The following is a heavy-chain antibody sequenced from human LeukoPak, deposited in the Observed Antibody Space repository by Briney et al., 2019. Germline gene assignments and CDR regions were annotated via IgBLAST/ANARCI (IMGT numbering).Heavy chain of an antibody. D-gene: IGHD2-2*02. J-gene: IGHJ4*02. CDR1: GFTFSSYS. V-gene: IGHV3-21*01. Sequence: GGSLRLSCAASGFTFSSYSMNWVRQAPGKGLKWVSSISSSSSYIYYADSVKGRFTISRDNAKNSLYLQMNSLRAEDTAVYYCARADIVVVPAAINYFDYWGQGTLVTVSS. CDR3: ARADIVVVPAAINYFDY. CDR2: ISSSSSYI.